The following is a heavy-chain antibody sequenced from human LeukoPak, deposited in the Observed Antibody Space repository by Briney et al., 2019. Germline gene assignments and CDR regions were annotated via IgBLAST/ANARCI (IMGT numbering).Heavy chain of an antibody. V-gene: IGHV4-34*01. CDR1: GGSFSGCY. CDR2: INHSGST. J-gene: IGHJ6*03. CDR3: ASHYYYMDV. Sequence: SETLSLTCAVYGGSFSGCYWSWIRQPPGKGLEWIGEINHSGSTNYNPSLKSRVTISVDTSKNQFSLKLSSVTAADTAVYYCASHYYYMDVWGKGTTVTISS.